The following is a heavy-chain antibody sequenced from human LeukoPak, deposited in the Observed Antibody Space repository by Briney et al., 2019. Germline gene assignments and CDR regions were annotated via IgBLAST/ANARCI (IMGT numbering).Heavy chain of an antibody. D-gene: IGHD2-15*01. CDR3: ARGAEDASHYYYGMDV. V-gene: IGHV4-59*01. CDR2: IYYSGST. CDR1: GGSISSYY. Sequence: SETLSLTCTVSGGSISSYYWSWIRQPPGKGLEWIGYIYYSGSTNYNPSLKSRVTTSVDTSKNQFSLKLSSVTAADTAVYYCARGAEDASHYYYGMDVWGQGTTVTVSS. J-gene: IGHJ6*02.